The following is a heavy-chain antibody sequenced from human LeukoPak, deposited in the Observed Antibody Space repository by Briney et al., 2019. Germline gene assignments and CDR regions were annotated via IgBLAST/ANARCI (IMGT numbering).Heavy chain of an antibody. CDR3: ARGDDSSGYYPPSYDY. V-gene: IGHV6-1*01. D-gene: IGHD3-22*01. Sequence: SQTLSLTCAISGDSVSSNSAAWNWIRQSPSRGLEWLGRTYYRSKWYNDYAVSVKSRITINPDTSKNQFSLQLNSVTPEDTAAYYCARGDDSSGYYPPSYDYWGQGTLVTVSS. CDR2: TYYRSKWYN. CDR1: GDSVSSNSAA. J-gene: IGHJ4*02.